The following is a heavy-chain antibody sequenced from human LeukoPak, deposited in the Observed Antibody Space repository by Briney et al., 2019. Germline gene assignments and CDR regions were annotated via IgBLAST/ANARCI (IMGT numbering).Heavy chain of an antibody. J-gene: IGHJ4*02. CDR3: AKASRVYNADAVL. D-gene: IGHD1-1*01. CDR2: FRGDGDT. V-gene: IGHV3-23*01. Sequence: GGSLRLSWAASGFTFSSYAMSWFRQAPARGLEWVSSFRGDGDTFYADSLKGRFPLSRDDSRNTVYLQLNNRRVEDTAMYYCAKASRVYNADAVLWGQGTLVTVSS. CDR1: GFTFSSYA.